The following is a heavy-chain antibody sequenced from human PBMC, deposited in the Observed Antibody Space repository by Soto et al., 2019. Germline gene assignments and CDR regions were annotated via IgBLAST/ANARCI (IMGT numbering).Heavy chain of an antibody. CDR1: GGTFSTYA. J-gene: IGHJ4*02. Sequence: QVQLVQSGAEVKKPESSVKVSCKAPGGTFSTYAISWVRQAPGQGLEWMGGIIPMFGTANYAQRFQDRVTINADESTNTVYMELSRLRSEDTAVYFCASGIQLWLRRINNCYSGWGQGTLVTVSS. CDR2: IIPMFGTA. V-gene: IGHV1-69*12. D-gene: IGHD5-18*01. CDR3: ASGIQLWLRRINNCYSG.